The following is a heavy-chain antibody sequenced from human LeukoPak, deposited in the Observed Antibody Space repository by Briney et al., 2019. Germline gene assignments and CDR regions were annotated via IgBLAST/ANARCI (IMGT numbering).Heavy chain of an antibody. CDR2: ISAYNGNT. V-gene: IGHV1-18*01. J-gene: IGHJ6*03. CDR1: GYTFTSYG. Sequence: GASVKVSCKASGYTFTSYGISWVRQAPGQGLEWMGWISAYNGNTNYAQKLQGRVTMTTDTSTSTAYMELSSLRSEDTAVYYCARVRGGSASIAARSRYYYYMDVWGKGTTVTVSS. D-gene: IGHD6-6*01. CDR3: ARVRGGSASIAARSRYYYYMDV.